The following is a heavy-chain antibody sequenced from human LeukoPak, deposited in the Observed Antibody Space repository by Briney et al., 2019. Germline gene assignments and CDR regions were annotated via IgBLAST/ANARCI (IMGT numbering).Heavy chain of an antibody. CDR2: ISSSSSYI. CDR1: GFTFSDYY. Sequence: GGSLRLSCAASGFTFSDYYMSWIRQAPGKGLEWVSYISSSSSYIYYADSVKGRFTISRDNAKNSLYLQMNSLRAEDTAVYYCARDSYCGGDCSLFDYWGQGTLVTVSS. D-gene: IGHD2-21*02. CDR3: ARDSYCGGDCSLFDY. J-gene: IGHJ4*02. V-gene: IGHV3-11*06.